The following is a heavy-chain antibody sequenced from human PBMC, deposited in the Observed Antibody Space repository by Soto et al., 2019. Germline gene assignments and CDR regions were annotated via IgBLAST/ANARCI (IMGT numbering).Heavy chain of an antibody. J-gene: IGHJ6*02. CDR3: AREAV. CDR2: IKQDGSEQ. V-gene: IGHV3-7*05. CDR1: GFTFSGYW. Sequence: EVQLVESGGGLVQPGGSLRLSCAASGFTFSGYWMSWVRQAPGKGLEWVANIKQDGSEQFYVDSVKGRFTISRDNAKNSLYLQINSLRAEDTAVYYCAREAVLGQGTTGTVSS.